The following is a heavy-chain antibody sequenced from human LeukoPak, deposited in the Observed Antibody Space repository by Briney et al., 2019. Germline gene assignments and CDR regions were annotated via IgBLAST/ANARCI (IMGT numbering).Heavy chain of an antibody. V-gene: IGHV3-11*04. Sequence: PGGSLRLLCVGSGFTFSDYYMRWIRQVPGKGLEWVSYISNDSVDKYYVDSVRGRFTISRDNAKKSMYLQMSGLRVEDTAVYYCARRDWVSGAVRAFDIWGQGTMVAVSS. J-gene: IGHJ3*02. D-gene: IGHD3-3*01. CDR2: ISNDSVDK. CDR3: ARRDWVSGAVRAFDI. CDR1: GFTFSDYY.